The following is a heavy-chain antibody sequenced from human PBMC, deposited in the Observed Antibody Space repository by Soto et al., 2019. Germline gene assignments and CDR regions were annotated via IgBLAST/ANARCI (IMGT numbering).Heavy chain of an antibody. CDR1: AFTFSSYA. V-gene: IGHV3-30-3*01. D-gene: IGHD3-22*01. CDR2: LSYDGSNE. CDR3: ARAKWDAKYYYDSSDYYAAYGLDV. Sequence: GGSLRLSCAASAFTFSSYALHWVRQAPGKGLEWVAVLSYDGSNEYYADSVKGPFTISRDNSRNTLNLQMNSLRAEDTAVYYCARAKWDAKYYYDSSDYYAAYGLDVWGQGXTVTVSS. J-gene: IGHJ6*02.